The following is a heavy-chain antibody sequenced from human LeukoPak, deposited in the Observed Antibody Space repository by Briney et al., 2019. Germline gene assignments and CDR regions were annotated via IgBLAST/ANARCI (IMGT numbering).Heavy chain of an antibody. CDR3: ARDRPIVVVPAAMDYFDY. Sequence: ASVKVSCKASGYTFTSYGISWVRQAPGQGLEWMGWIGAYNGNTNYAQKLQGRVTMTTDTSTSTAYMELRSLRSDDTAVYYCARDRPIVVVPAAMDYFDYWGQGTLVTVSS. J-gene: IGHJ4*02. CDR2: IGAYNGNT. V-gene: IGHV1-18*01. CDR1: GYTFTSYG. D-gene: IGHD2-2*01.